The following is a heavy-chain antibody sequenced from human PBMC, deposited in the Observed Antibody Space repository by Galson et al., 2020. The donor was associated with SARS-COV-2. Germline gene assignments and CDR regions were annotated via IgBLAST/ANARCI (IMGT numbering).Heavy chain of an antibody. CDR3: ARTYSGSYLYYFDY. CDR2: ISYDGSNK. Sequence: GGSLRLSCAASGFTFSSYAMHWVRQAPGKGLEWVAVISYDGSNKYYADSVKGRFTISRDNSKNTLYLQMNSLRAEDTAVYYCARTYSGSYLYYFDYWGQGTLVTVSS. D-gene: IGHD1-26*01. CDR1: GFTFSSYA. J-gene: IGHJ4*02. V-gene: IGHV3-30-3*01.